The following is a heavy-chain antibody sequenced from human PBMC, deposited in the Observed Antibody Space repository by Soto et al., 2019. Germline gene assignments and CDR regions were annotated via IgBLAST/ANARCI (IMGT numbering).Heavy chain of an antibody. J-gene: IGHJ3*02. CDR3: ASRAYCGNDCPPGAFNI. D-gene: IGHD2-21*02. Sequence: GESLKISCKASANRFTRSWIAWVRQMPGEGLEWMGIISPRDSDTRYSPSFQGQVTISADKSTSTAYLQWSSLKASDTAMYYCASRAYCGNDCPPGAFNIWGQGTMVTVSS. CDR1: ANRFTRSW. V-gene: IGHV5-51*01. CDR2: ISPRDSDT.